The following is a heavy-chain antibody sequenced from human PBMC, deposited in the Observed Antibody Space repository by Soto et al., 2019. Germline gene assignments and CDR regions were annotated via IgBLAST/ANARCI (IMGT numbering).Heavy chain of an antibody. CDR3: ARVKRSSFWDLFFDY. CDR2: INHSGST. Sequence: PSETLSLTCAVYGGSFSGYYWSWIRQPPGKGLEWIGEINHSGSTNYNPSLKSRVTIPVDTSKNQFSLKLSSVTAADTAVYYCARVKRSSFWDLFFDYWGQGTLVTVSS. D-gene: IGHD6-6*01. V-gene: IGHV4-34*01. J-gene: IGHJ4*02. CDR1: GGSFSGYY.